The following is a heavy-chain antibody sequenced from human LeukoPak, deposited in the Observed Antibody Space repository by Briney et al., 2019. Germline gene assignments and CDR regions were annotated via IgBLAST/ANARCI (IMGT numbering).Heavy chain of an antibody. Sequence: SETLSLTCTVSGGSISSGGYYWSWIRQHPGKGLEWIGYTYYSGSTYYNPSLKSRVTISVDTSKNQFSLRLNSVTAADTAVYYCARSRAFNSGAFDPWGQGSLVTVSS. J-gene: IGHJ5*02. CDR2: TYYSGST. CDR3: ARSRAFNSGAFDP. D-gene: IGHD1-26*01. V-gene: IGHV4-31*03. CDR1: GGSISSGGYY.